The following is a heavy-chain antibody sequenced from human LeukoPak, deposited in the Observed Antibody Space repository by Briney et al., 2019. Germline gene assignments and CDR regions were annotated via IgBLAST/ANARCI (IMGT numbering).Heavy chain of an antibody. CDR2: FYISGST. CDR1: GGSISSYY. V-gene: IGHV4-4*07. CDR3: AREGSSGYYFGWFDP. J-gene: IGHJ5*02. D-gene: IGHD3-22*01. Sequence: PSETLSLTCTVSGGSISSYYWSWIRQPAGKGLEWIGRFYISGSTNYNPSLKSRVTMSVDTSKNQFSLRLNSVTAADTAVYYCAREGSSGYYFGWFDPWGQGTLVTVSS.